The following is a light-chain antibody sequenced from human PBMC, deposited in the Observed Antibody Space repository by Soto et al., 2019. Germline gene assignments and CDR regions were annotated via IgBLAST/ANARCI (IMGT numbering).Light chain of an antibody. CDR2: RNN. Sequence: QSALTQPPSASGTPGQGVTISCSGSTSNIGSNYVYWYQQLPGTAPKLLIYRNNQRPSGVPDRFSGSKSGTSASLAISGLRSDDEADYYCQSYDSTLDARYVFGTGTKVTVL. CDR1: TSNIGSNY. J-gene: IGLJ1*01. CDR3: QSYDSTLDARYV. V-gene: IGLV1-47*01.